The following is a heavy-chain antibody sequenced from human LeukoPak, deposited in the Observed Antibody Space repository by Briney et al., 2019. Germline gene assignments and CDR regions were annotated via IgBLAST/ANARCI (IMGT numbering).Heavy chain of an antibody. V-gene: IGHV3-74*01. Sequence: GRSLRLSCAATGFTFSSYWMHWVRQVPGKGLVWVSRINSDGSSTSYADSVKGRFTISRDNAKNTLYVQMNSLRAEDTAVYYCSTGSGHAFDIWGRGTMVTVSS. CDR2: INSDGSST. CDR3: STGSGHAFDI. J-gene: IGHJ3*02. CDR1: GFTFSSYW. D-gene: IGHD3-10*01.